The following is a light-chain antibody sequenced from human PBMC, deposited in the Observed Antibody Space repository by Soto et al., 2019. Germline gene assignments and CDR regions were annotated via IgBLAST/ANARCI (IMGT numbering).Light chain of an antibody. V-gene: IGLV1-40*01. J-gene: IGLJ1*01. CDR2: GNT. CDR3: QSYDSSLSGYV. CDR1: SSNIGAGYD. Sequence: QSVLTQPPSVSGAPDQRVTISCTGSSSNIGAGYDVHWYQQLPETAPQLLIYGNTNRPSGVPDRFSASKSGTSASLAITGLQSEDEADYYCQSYDSSLSGYVFGTGTKVTVL.